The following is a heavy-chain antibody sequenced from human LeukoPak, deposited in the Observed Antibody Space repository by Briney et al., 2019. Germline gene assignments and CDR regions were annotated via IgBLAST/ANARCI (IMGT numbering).Heavy chain of an antibody. J-gene: IGHJ4*02. CDR1: GFTFSSYG. Sequence: GGSLRLSCAVSGFTFSSYGMHWVRQAPGKGLEWVAVISYDGSNKYYADSVKGRFTISRDNSKNTVYLQMSSLRVEDTAVYYCVRWEIKGGVYWGQGTLVTVSS. V-gene: IGHV3-30*03. CDR3: VRWEIKGGVY. CDR2: ISYDGSNK. D-gene: IGHD1-26*01.